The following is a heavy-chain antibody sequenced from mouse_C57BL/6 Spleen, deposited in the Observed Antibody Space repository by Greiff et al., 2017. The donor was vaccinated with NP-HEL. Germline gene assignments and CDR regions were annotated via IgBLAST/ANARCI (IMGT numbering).Heavy chain of an antibody. D-gene: IGHD1-1*01. CDR2: ISSGGSYT. Sequence: EVQLVESGGDLVKPGGSLKLSCAASGFTFSSYGMSWVRQTPDKRLEWVATISSGGSYTYYPDSVKGRFTISRDNAKNTLYLQMSSLKSEDTAMYYCARHGITTVVHYAMDYWGQGTSVTVSS. J-gene: IGHJ4*01. V-gene: IGHV5-6*01. CDR3: ARHGITTVVHYAMDY. CDR1: GFTFSSYG.